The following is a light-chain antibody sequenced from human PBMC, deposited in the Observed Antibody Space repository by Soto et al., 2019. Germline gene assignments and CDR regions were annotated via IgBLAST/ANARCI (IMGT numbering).Light chain of an antibody. J-gene: IGLJ1*01. CDR3: AAWDVSLNGFV. CDR2: DNH. CDR1: SSNIGINT. Sequence: QSVLTQPPSASGTPGQRVTFSCSGSSSNIGINTVNWYQQLPGTAPQLLISDNHRRPSGVPDRFSGSKSGTSASLAISGLQSEDEATYFCAAWDVSLNGFVFGTGTKVTVL. V-gene: IGLV1-44*01.